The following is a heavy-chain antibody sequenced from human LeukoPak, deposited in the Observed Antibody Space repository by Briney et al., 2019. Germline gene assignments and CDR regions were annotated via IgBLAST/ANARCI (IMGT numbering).Heavy chain of an antibody. Sequence: GGALRLSCAASGFTFSSYWMSWVRQAPGKGLEWVANLKQDGSEKYYVHSVKCRFTISRDNAKNSLYLQMNSLRADGTAVYYCARERVSVGATTHQWGQGTLVTVSS. CDR1: GFTFSSYW. CDR2: LKQDGSEK. D-gene: IGHD1-26*01. CDR3: ARERVSVGATTHQ. J-gene: IGHJ4*02. V-gene: IGHV3-7*01.